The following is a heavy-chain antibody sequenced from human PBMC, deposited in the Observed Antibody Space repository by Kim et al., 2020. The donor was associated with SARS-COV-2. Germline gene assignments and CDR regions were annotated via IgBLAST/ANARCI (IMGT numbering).Heavy chain of an antibody. D-gene: IGHD3-10*01. CDR3: ARRRILTGVDY. Sequence: PYPNPSTQGQVPISVDTSKNQFSLKLSSVTAADTAVYYCARRRILTGVDYWGQGTLVTVSS. J-gene: IGHJ4*02. V-gene: IGHV4-39*01. CDR2: P.